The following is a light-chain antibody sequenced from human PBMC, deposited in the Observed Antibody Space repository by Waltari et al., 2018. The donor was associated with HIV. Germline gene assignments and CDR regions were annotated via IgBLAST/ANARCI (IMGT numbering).Light chain of an antibody. V-gene: IGLV1-40*01. J-gene: IGLJ2*01. CDR3: QSYDRRLMWV. CDR2: QNI. CDR1: SSNTGAGYD. Sequence: HSLLTQPPSVSGAPGQRVTISCTGSSSNTGAGYDVHWSQKYPGTAPKLLIFQNINRPSGVPDRFSGSKSVTSASLVITGLQAEDEADYYCQSYDRRLMWVFGGGTSLTV.